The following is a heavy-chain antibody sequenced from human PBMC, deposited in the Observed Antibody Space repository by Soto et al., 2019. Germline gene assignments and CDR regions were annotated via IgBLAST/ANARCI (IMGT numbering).Heavy chain of an antibody. CDR2: IIPKLGSA. Sequence: QVQLVQSGAEVKEPGSSVKVSCKASGGGNLRDYRTTWVRRAPGQGLEWMGGIIPKLGSANYAQKFQGRVTSTADESTNSVYMERRSLRSDDTAVYYCARGGEGYNFDAVYWGQGTPVTVSS. CDR1: GGGNLRDYR. CDR3: ARGGEGYNFDAVY. D-gene: IGHD5-12*01. V-gene: IGHV1-69*01. J-gene: IGHJ4*02.